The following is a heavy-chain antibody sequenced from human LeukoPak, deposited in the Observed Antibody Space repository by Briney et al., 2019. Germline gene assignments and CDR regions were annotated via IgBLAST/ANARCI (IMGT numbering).Heavy chain of an antibody. V-gene: IGHV3-9*01. CDR3: AKVWTMVRGVVGAFDI. D-gene: IGHD3-10*01. Sequence: GRSLGLSCAASGFTFDDYAMHWVRQAPGKGLEGVSGISWNSGSIGYADSVKGRFTISRDNDKKSLYQTMNSLRAEDTALYYCAKVWTMVRGVVGAFDIWGQGTMVTVSS. CDR1: GFTFDDYA. CDR2: ISWNSGSI. J-gene: IGHJ3*02.